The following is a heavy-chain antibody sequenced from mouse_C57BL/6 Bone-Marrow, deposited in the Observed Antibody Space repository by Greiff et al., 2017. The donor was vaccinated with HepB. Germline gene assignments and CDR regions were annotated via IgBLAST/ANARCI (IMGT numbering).Heavy chain of an antibody. V-gene: IGHV14-4*01. Sequence: VQLKESGAELVRPGASVKLSCTASGFNIKDDYMHWVKQRPEQGLEWIGWIDPENGDTEYASKFQGKATITADPSSNTAYLQLSSLTSEDTAVYYCTTLYYYGSSGFAYWGRGTLVTVSA. CDR2: IDPENGDT. CDR3: TTLYYYGSSGFAY. D-gene: IGHD1-1*01. CDR1: GFNIKDDY. J-gene: IGHJ3*01.